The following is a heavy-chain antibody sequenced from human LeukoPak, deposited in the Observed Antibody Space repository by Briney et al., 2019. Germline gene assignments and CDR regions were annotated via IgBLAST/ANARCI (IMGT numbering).Heavy chain of an antibody. V-gene: IGHV3-30*02. J-gene: IGHJ6*03. Sequence: GGSLRLSCAASGFTFTNYGMHWVRQAPGKGLEWVAFIKYDGSSKYYADSVKGRFTISRDNSKSTLYLQMNSLRTEDTAIYYCVNGRDYYMDVWGKGTTVTISS. CDR2: IKYDGSSK. CDR1: GFTFTNYG. CDR3: VNGRDYYMDV.